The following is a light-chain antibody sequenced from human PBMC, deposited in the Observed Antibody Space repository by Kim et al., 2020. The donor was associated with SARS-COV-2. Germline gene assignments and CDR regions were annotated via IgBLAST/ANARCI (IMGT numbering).Light chain of an antibody. J-gene: IGLJ1*01. CDR1: KFGNKY. CDR3: QAWDSSTENV. CDR2: QDT. Sequence: PEHTAICTCSTGKFGNKYFCGYQQRXVQSPVLVIYQDTKRPSGIPERFSGSNSGNTATLTISGTQAMDEADYYCQAWDSSTENVFGTGTKVTVL. V-gene: IGLV3-1*01.